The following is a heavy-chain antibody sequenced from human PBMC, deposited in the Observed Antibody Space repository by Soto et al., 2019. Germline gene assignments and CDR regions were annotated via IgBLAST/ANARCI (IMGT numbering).Heavy chain of an antibody. V-gene: IGHV3-23*01. Sequence: EVQLLESGGGLVQPGGSLRLSCAASGFTFSSYAMTWVRQAPGKGLEWVSSISGSGDSAYYADSVKSRFTISRDNSKNTLYLQMSSLRAEDTAVYYCVKEGYFGYYYGLDVWGQGTTVTVSS. CDR2: ISGSGDSA. CDR1: GFTFSSYA. J-gene: IGHJ6*02. CDR3: VKEGYFGYYYGLDV. D-gene: IGHD3-9*01.